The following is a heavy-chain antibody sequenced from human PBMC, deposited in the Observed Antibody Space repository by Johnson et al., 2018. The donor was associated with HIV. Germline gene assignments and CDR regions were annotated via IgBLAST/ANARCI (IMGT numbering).Heavy chain of an antibody. V-gene: IGHV3-30*02. D-gene: IGHD1-1*01. Sequence: QVQLVESGGRVPQPGVPMTLSCAPSGFAFSRYGVHCLRHAPGRALEWVAFIRYDGSNKHYADSVKARFTISRDNTKNTVYLQMNSLRAEDTAVYYCTTGVFHAFDMWGQGTMVTVSS. CDR1: GFAFSRYG. CDR3: TTGVFHAFDM. J-gene: IGHJ3*02. CDR2: IRYDGSNK.